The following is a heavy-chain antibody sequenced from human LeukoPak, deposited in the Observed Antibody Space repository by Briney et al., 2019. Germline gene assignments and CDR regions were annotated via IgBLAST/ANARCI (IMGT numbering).Heavy chain of an antibody. CDR3: ARAPTGDNWFDP. V-gene: IGHV4-38-2*02. J-gene: IGHJ5*02. Sequence: SETLSLTCSVSDYSISSGYYWGWIRQPPGKGLEWIGSMEWIGSIYHSGSAYYNPSLKSRVTISVDTSKNQFSLKLSSVTAADTAVYYCARAPTGDNWFDPWGQGTLVTVSS. CDR1: DYSISSGYY. D-gene: IGHD4-17*01. CDR2: IYHSGSA.